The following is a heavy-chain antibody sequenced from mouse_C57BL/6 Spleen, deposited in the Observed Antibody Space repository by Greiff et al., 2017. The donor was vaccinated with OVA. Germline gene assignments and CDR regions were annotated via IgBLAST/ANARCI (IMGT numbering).Heavy chain of an antibody. D-gene: IGHD1-1*01. CDR1: GYSITSDY. V-gene: IGHV3-8*01. J-gene: IGHJ1*03. Sequence: EVQLQQSGPGLAKPSQTLSLTCSVTGYSITSDYWNWIRKFPGNKLEYMGYISYSGSTYYNPSLKIRISITRDTSKNQYYLQLNSVTTEDTATYYCARGPSSFYWYFDVWGTGTTVTVSS. CDR3: ARGPSSFYWYFDV. CDR2: ISYSGST.